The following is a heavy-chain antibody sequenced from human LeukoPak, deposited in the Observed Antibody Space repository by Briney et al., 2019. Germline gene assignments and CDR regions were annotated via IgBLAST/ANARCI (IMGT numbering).Heavy chain of an antibody. CDR2: IRSDGSST. V-gene: IGHV3-30*02. CDR1: GFTFTDYG. J-gene: IGHJ4*02. D-gene: IGHD1/OR15-1a*01. Sequence: GGSLRLSWAASGFTFTDYGMHWVRQAPGKGLEWVAFIRSDGSSTYIDSVTGRFTIFRDNSKTAVYLQMNSLRVEDTAMYYCAKDQEVCNKWGQGTLVTVSS. CDR3: AKDQEVCNK.